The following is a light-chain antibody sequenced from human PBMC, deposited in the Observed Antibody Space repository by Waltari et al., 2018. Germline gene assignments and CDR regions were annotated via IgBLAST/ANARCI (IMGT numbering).Light chain of an antibody. J-gene: IGLJ3*02. CDR3: QSYDSSLSASV. Sequence: QSVLTQPPSMSGAPGQKVTIPCTGGSSNFGAGYDVHWYQQFPGTAPKLLIFGNTKRPSGVPGRFSGSRSGTSASLTIVGLHSDDEAVYYCQSYDSSLSASVFGGGTTLTVL. CDR2: GNT. V-gene: IGLV1-40*01. CDR1: SSNFGAGYD.